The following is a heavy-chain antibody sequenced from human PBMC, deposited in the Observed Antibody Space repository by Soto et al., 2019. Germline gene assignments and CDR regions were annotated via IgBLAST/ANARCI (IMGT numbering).Heavy chain of an antibody. D-gene: IGHD6-13*01. CDR2: IHYSGTT. CDR3: AAGEASSRNLAPYYLDF. V-gene: IGHV4-59*01. CDR1: GGSMRNYF. Sequence: PSETLSLTCTVSGGSMRNYFWTWIRQPPGKGLEWIGYIHYSGTTSFFPSYNPSLRSRVTISEDTSKNQFSLKLLSVTTADTAVYFCAAGEASSRNLAPYYLDFWGQGTLVPVYS. J-gene: IGHJ4*02.